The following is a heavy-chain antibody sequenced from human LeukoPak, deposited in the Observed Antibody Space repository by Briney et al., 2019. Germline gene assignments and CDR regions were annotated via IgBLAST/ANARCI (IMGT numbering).Heavy chain of an antibody. J-gene: IGHJ6*03. D-gene: IGHD2-2*01. CDR2: INPSSGRT. V-gene: IGHV1-2*02. Sequence: ASVKVSCKASGYTFTGYYMHWVRQAPGQGLEWMGWINPSSGRTDYAQNFQDRVAMTRDTSISTAYMELSSLRSDDTAVYYCARGSSIHVLLYHYYYMDVWGKGTTVTISS. CDR3: ARGSSIHVLLYHYYYMDV. CDR1: GYTFTGYY.